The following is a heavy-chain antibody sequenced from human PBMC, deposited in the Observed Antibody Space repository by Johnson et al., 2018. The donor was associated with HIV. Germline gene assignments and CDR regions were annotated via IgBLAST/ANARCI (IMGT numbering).Heavy chain of an antibody. D-gene: IGHD3-10*01. V-gene: IGHV3-30-3*01. J-gene: IGHJ3*02. CDR2: ISYDGSNK. Sequence: QVQLVESGGGLVQPGRSLRLSCAASGFTFDDYAMHWVRQAPGKGLEWVAVISYDGSNKYYADSVKGRFTISRDNSKNTLYLQMNSLRAEDTALYYCARELTYCYGSGSYPSGLDACEIWGQGTMVTVSS. CDR3: ARELTYCYGSGSYPSGLDACEI. CDR1: GFTFDDYA.